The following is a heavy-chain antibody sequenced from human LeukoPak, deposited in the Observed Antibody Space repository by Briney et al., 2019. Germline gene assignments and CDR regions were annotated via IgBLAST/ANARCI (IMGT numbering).Heavy chain of an antibody. CDR3: AKPYDSGTLPPGY. Sequence: PGGSLRLSCAASGFTFSSYAISWVPQAPGKALECVSGISGSGGSTYYADSVKGRFTISRDNSKNTLYLQMNSLRAEDTAVYYCAKPYDSGTLPPGYWGKGTLVTVSS. CDR2: ISGSGGST. CDR1: GFTFSSYA. J-gene: IGHJ4*02. D-gene: IGHD3-10*01. V-gene: IGHV3-23*01.